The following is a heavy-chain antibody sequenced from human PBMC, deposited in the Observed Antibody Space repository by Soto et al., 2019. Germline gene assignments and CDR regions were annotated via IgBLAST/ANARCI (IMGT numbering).Heavy chain of an antibody. CDR3: AGEYYYDSSGFDY. J-gene: IGHJ4*02. CDR2: IYYSGST. CDR1: GGSISSYY. Sequence: SETLSLTCTVSGGSISSYYWSWIRQPPGKGLEWIGYIYYSGSTNYNPSLKSRVTISVDTSKNQFSLKLSSVTAADTAVYYCAGEYYYDSSGFDYWGQGTLVTVSS. D-gene: IGHD3-22*01. V-gene: IGHV4-59*12.